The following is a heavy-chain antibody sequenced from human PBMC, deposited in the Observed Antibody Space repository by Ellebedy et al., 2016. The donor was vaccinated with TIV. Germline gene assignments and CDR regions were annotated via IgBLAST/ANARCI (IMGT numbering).Heavy chain of an antibody. CDR2: VGGGDDRT. CDR3: AKGHTASFFYLFDS. CDR1: GFTAFNFA. J-gene: IGHJ5*01. D-gene: IGHD2-2*01. Sequence: GESLKISCEASGFTAFNFAMSWVRQAPGKGLEWLSAVGGGDDRTFYADAVKGRFTISRDNSKNTVTLQMQSLRAEDTALYYCAKGHTASFFYLFDSWGQGTLVTVSS. V-gene: IGHV3-23*01.